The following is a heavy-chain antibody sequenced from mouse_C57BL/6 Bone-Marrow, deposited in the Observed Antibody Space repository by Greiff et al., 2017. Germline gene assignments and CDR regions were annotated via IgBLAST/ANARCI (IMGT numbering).Heavy chain of an antibody. Sequence: QVQLQQPGAELVRPGSSVKLSCKASGYTFTSYWMHWVKQRPIQGLEWIGNIDPSDSETHYNQKFKDKATLTVDKSSSTAYMQLSSLTSEDSAVYYCARMIITTVRGPYYVDYWGQGTTLTVSS. V-gene: IGHV1-52*01. CDR3: ARMIITTVRGPYYVDY. D-gene: IGHD1-1*01. J-gene: IGHJ2*01. CDR1: GYTFTSYW. CDR2: IDPSDSET.